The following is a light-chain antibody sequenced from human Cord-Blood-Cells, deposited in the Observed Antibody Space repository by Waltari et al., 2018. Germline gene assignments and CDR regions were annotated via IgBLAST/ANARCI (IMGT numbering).Light chain of an antibody. Sequence: EILMTQSPATLSVSPGERPTLSCRASQSVSSNLAWYQQKPGQAPRLLIYGASTRATGIPARFSGSGSGTEFTLTISSLQSEDFAVYYCQQYNNWPSITFGQGTRLEIK. CDR2: GAS. V-gene: IGKV3-15*01. J-gene: IGKJ5*01. CDR3: QQYNNWPSIT. CDR1: QSVSSN.